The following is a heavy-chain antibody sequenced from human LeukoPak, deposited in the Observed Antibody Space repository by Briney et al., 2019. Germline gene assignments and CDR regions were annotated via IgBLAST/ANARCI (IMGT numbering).Heavy chain of an antibody. Sequence: SETLSLTCTVSGGSISSSSYYWGWIRQPPGKGLEWIGSIYYSGSTYYNPSPKSRVTISVDTSKNQFSLKLSSVTAADTAVYYCARSAGCFDLWGRGTLVTVSS. J-gene: IGHJ2*01. CDR1: GGSISSSSYY. V-gene: IGHV4-39*01. CDR2: IYYSGST. CDR3: ARSAGCFDL.